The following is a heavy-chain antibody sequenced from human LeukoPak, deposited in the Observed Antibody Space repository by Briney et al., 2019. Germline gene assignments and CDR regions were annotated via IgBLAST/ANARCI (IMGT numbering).Heavy chain of an antibody. CDR1: GGSFSGYY. D-gene: IGHD3-9*01. J-gene: IGHJ4*02. CDR3: ARGTGLVLRYFGGYYFDY. CDR2: INHSGST. V-gene: IGHV4-34*01. Sequence: PSETLSLTCAVYGGSFSGYYWSWIRQPPGKGLEWIGEINHSGSTNYNPSLKSRVTISVDTSKNQFSLKLSSVTAADTAVYYCARGTGLVLRYFGGYYFDYWGQGTLVTVSS.